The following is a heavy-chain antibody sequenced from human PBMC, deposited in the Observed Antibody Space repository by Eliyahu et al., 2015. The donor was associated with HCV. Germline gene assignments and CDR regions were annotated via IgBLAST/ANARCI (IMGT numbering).Heavy chain of an antibody. CDR3: GRGGSYWLY. CDR1: GGSISNYY. CDR2: IYYSGST. J-gene: IGHJ4*02. V-gene: IGHV4-59*01. D-gene: IGHD1-26*01. Sequence: QVQLQESGPGLVKPSETLSLTCTVSGGSISNYYWSWIRQPPGKGLEWIGFIYYSGSTNYNPSLKSRVTISVDTSKNQFSLKLSSVTAADTAVYYCGRGGSYWLYWGQGTLVTVSS.